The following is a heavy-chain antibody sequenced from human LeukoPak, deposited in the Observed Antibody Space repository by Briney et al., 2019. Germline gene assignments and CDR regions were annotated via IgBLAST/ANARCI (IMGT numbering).Heavy chain of an antibody. V-gene: IGHV3-64*01. CDR3: ARDKGTEGLLPRGDWYFDL. D-gene: IGHD3-3*01. J-gene: IGHJ2*01. CDR2: ISSNGGST. Sequence: GGSLRLSCAASGFTFSSYTMYWVRQAPGKGLEYVSAISSNGGSTYYANSVKGRFTISRDNSKNTLYLQMGSLRGEDMAVYYCARDKGTEGLLPRGDWYFDLWGRGTLVTVSS. CDR1: GFTFSSYT.